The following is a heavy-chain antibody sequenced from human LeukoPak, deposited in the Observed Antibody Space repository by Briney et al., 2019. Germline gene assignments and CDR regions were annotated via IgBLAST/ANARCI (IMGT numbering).Heavy chain of an antibody. CDR2: IYYSGST. V-gene: IGHV4-39*01. Sequence: SETLSLTCTVSGGSISSSSYYWGWIRQPPGKGLEWIGSIYYSGSTYYNPSLKSRVTISVDTSKNQFSLKLSSVTAADTAVYYCARNEVFRGIAAAGTYYYYGMDVWGQGTTVTVSS. J-gene: IGHJ6*02. D-gene: IGHD6-13*01. CDR1: GGSISSSSYY. CDR3: ARNEVFRGIAAAGTYYYYGMDV.